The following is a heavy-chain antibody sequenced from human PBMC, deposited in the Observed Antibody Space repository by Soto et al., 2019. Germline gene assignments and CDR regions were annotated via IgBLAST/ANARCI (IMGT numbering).Heavy chain of an antibody. Sequence: PGGSLILSCAASGFPFSSYSMKWVRPAPGKGLEWVSLIGESGTPTYYADSVKGRFTISRDNSGNTLFLEMYSLRAEDTAVYYCARYIPGVRYYGMDVWGQGTTVTVSS. D-gene: IGHD2-2*01. CDR3: ARYIPGVRYYGMDV. CDR2: IGESGTPT. V-gene: IGHV3-23*01. CDR1: GFPFSSYS. J-gene: IGHJ6*02.